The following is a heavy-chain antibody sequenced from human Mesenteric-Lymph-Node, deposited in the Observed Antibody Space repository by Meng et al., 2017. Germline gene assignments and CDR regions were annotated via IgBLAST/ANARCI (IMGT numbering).Heavy chain of an antibody. CDR1: GFNFDDFG. CDR2: ISPNSGNI. CDR3: AKGSMAPDV. Sequence: SLKISCAASGFNFDDFGMHWVRQSPGKGLEWVSGISPNSGNIVYADSVKGRFTISRDNAKNSLYLHMNSLRVEDMALYYCAKGSMAPDVWGQGTTVTVSS. V-gene: IGHV3-9*03. D-gene: IGHD2/OR15-2a*01. J-gene: IGHJ6*02.